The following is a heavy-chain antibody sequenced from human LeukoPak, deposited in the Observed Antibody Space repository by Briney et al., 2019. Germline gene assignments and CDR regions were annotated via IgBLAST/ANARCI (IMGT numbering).Heavy chain of an antibody. D-gene: IGHD2-2*01. J-gene: IGHJ5*02. V-gene: IGHV3-7*01. CDR3: AKRGIYQNWFDP. CDR1: GFTFSSYW. CDR2: IEQDGSEK. Sequence: GGSLRLSCAASGFTFSSYWMSWVRQAPGKGLEWEANIEQDGSEKYYVDSVKGRFTISRDNAKNSLYLQMNSLRAEDTAVYYCAKRGIYQNWFDPWGQGTLVTVSS.